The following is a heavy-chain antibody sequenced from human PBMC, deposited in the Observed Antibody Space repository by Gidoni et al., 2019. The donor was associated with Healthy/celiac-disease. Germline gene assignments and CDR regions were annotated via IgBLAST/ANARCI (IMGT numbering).Heavy chain of an antibody. CDR3: AALYGYSGYDY. Sequence: QVQLQESGPGLVKPSETLSLTCTVSGGSISSYYWSWIRQPPGKGLEWIGYIYYRGSTNYNPSLKSRVTISVDTSKNQFSLKLSSVTAADTAVYYCAALYGYSGYDYWGQGTLVTVSS. CDR1: GGSISSYY. V-gene: IGHV4-59*08. D-gene: IGHD5-12*01. CDR2: IYYRGST. J-gene: IGHJ4*02.